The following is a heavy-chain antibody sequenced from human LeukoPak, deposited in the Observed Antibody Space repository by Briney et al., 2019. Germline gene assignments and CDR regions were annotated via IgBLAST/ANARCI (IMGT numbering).Heavy chain of an antibody. CDR3: AKDQLYYYGSGSPKFDY. CDR2: IRYDGSNK. CDR1: GFTFSSYG. D-gene: IGHD3-10*01. J-gene: IGHJ4*02. Sequence: GGSLRLSCAASGFTFSSYGMHWVRQAPGKGLEWVAFIRYDGSNKYYADSVKGRFTISRDNSKNTLYLQMNSLRAEDTAVYYCAKDQLYYYGSGSPKFDYWGQGTLVTVSS. V-gene: IGHV3-30*02.